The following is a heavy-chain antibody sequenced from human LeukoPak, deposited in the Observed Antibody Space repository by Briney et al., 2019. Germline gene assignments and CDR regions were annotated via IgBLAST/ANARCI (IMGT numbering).Heavy chain of an antibody. V-gene: IGHV3-21*01. Sequence: GGSLRLSCAASGFTFSTYGMNWVRQAPGKGLEWVSSISSSGLIYYTDSVKGRFTTSRDNAKNSLYLQMNSLRDEDSAVYFCARDFLRGASTWGQRTLVTVSS. D-gene: IGHD3-10*01. CDR3: ARDFLRGAST. CDR1: GFTFSTYG. J-gene: IGHJ5*02. CDR2: ISSSGLI.